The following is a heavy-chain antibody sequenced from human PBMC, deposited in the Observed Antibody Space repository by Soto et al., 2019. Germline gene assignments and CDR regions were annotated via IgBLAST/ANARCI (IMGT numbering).Heavy chain of an antibody. V-gene: IGHV2-5*02. J-gene: IGHJ4*02. CDR2: IYWDDDE. CDR3: AHGSCSSADCYPNPYLDY. D-gene: IGHD2-2*01. CDR1: GFSLSTTAEG. Sequence: QITLKESGPTLVNPTQTLTLTCTFSGFSLSTTAEGVGWIRQPPGKALEWLALIYWDDDERYSPSLKNRLTITKDTSKNQVVLTMTNVDPVDTATYYCAHGSCSSADCYPNPYLDYWGQGILVTVSS.